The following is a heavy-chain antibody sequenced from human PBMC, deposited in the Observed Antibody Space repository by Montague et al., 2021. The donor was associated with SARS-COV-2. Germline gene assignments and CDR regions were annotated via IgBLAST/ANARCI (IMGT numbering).Heavy chain of an antibody. V-gene: IGHV4-4*08. CDR1: GGSISNYF. J-gene: IGHJ4*02. D-gene: IGHD6-25*01. CDR3: ARRLGGSGWLDY. CDR2: IHSSGST. Sequence: SETLSLTCSVSGGSISNYFWSWIRQTPGKGLEWIGNIHSSGSTYYKSRVTISVDTSKNQFSLKVTSVTAADTAVYYCARRLGGSGWLDYWGQGTLVTVSS.